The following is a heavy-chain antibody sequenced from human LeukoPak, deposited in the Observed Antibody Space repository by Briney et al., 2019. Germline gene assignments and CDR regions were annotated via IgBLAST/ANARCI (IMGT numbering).Heavy chain of an antibody. Sequence: ASVKVSCKASGYTFTGYYMHWVRQAPGQGLEWMGWINPNSGGTNYAQKFQGRVTMTRDTSISTAYMELSRLRSDDTAVYYCARTRCGYCSSTSGGGNFWFDPWGQGTLVTVSS. CDR3: ARTRCGYCSSTSGGGNFWFDP. CDR1: GYTFTGYY. CDR2: INPNSGGT. J-gene: IGHJ5*02. V-gene: IGHV1-2*02. D-gene: IGHD2-2*01.